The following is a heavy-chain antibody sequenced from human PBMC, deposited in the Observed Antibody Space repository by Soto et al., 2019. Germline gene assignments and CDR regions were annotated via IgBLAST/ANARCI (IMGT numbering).Heavy chain of an antibody. Sequence: GGSLRLSCAASGFSFSDYAMSWVRQAPGKGLEWVSVISESGGSTHYADSVRGRFTVSRDNSKNSLSLRMNSLRDEDTAVYFCSKRSPSSSGWYSPIFDYWGQGALVTVSS. CDR3: SKRSPSSSGWYSPIFDY. J-gene: IGHJ4*02. D-gene: IGHD6-13*01. CDR1: GFSFSDYA. CDR2: ISESGGST. V-gene: IGHV3-23*01.